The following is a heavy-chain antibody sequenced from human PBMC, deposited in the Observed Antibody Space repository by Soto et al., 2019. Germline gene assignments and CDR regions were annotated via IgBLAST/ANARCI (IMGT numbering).Heavy chain of an antibody. CDR1: GGSISSGDYY. CDR3: ARGRKYIYYGSGSYNYYYMDV. D-gene: IGHD3-10*01. CDR2: IYYSGST. V-gene: IGHV4-30-4*01. Sequence: SETLSLTCTVSGGSISSGDYYWSWIRQPPGKGLEWIGYIYYSGSTYYNPSLKSRVTISVDTSKNQFSLKLSSVTAADTAVYYCARGRKYIYYGSGSYNYYYMDVWGKGTTVTVSS. J-gene: IGHJ6*03.